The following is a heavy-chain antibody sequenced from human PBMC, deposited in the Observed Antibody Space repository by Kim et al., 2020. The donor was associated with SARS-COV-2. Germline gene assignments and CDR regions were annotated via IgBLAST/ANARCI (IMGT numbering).Heavy chain of an antibody. CDR1: GGSISSYY. Sequence: SETLSLTCTVSGGSISSYYWSWIRQPPGKGLEWIGYIYYSGSTNYNPSLKSRVTISVDTSKNQFSLKLRSVSAADTAGYYCASSGYSGYAPDWGQGTLVT. V-gene: IGHV4-59*08. D-gene: IGHD5-12*01. CDR2: IYYSGST. J-gene: IGHJ4*02. CDR3: ASSGYSGYAPD.